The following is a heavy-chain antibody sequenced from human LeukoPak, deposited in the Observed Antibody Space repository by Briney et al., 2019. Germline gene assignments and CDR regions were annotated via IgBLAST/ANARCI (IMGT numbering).Heavy chain of an antibody. V-gene: IGHV4-34*01. CDR1: GGSFSGYY. CDR2: INHSGST. CDR3: ARSRGYSYGTTFLDY. D-gene: IGHD5-18*01. Sequence: PSETLSLTCAVYGGSFSGYYWSWIRQPPGKGLEWIGEINHSGSTNYNPSLKSRVTISVDTSKNQFSLKLSSVTAADTAVYYCARSRGYSYGTTFLDYWGQGTLVTVSP. J-gene: IGHJ4*02.